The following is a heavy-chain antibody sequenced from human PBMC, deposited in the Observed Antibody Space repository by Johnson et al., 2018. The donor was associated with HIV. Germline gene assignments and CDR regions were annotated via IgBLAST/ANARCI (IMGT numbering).Heavy chain of an antibody. Sequence: VPLVESGGGLVQTGRSLRLSCIGFGFTSGDYSMNWVRQAPGRGLEWVGFIRSKAYGGTPEYAASVKGRFTISGDESRNIAYLQMDSLKTEDTAVYYCTSGGWNGGTNIWGHGTLVTVSA. J-gene: IGHJ3*02. V-gene: IGHV3-49*04. CDR3: TSGGWNGGTNI. CDR2: IRSKAYGGTP. CDR1: GFTSGDYS. D-gene: IGHD1-1*01.